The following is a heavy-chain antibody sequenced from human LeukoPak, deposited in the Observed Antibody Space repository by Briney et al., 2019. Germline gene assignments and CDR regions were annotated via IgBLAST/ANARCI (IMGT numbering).Heavy chain of an antibody. CDR3: ARGRGCSSTSCYQIDY. D-gene: IGHD2-2*01. Sequence: ASVKVSCKAPGGTFSSYAISWVRQAPGQGLEWMGRIIPILGIANYAQKFQGRVTITADKSTSTAYMELSSLRSEDTAVYYCARGRGCSSTSCYQIDYWGQGTLVTVSS. CDR1: GGTFSSYA. J-gene: IGHJ4*02. V-gene: IGHV1-69*04. CDR2: IIPILGIA.